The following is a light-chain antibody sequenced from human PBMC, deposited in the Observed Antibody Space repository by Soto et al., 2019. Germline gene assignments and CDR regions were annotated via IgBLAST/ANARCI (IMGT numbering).Light chain of an antibody. J-gene: IGKJ3*01. CDR2: AS. Sequence: EIVLTQSPGTLSLSPGERATLSCRASQSVSDMYLAWYQQKPGQAPRLLTYASNRATGIPARSSGSGSGTDFTLTISRLEPEDFAVYYCQHYGTSALFGPGTKVEIK. CDR1: QSVSDMY. CDR3: QHYGTSAL. V-gene: IGKV3-20*01.